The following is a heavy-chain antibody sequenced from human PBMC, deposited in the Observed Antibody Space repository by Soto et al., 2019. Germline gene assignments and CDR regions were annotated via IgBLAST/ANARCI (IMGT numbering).Heavy chain of an antibody. J-gene: IGHJ6*02. CDR3: AREGYYSGSGSYSPPRYYGMDV. CDR1: GYTFISYG. V-gene: IGHV1-18*01. Sequence: QVQLVQSGAEVKKPGSSVKVSCKASGYTFISYGISWVRQAPGQGLEWMGWISAYNDYTNYAQKLQGRVTMTTDTSTRIAYRELRSLRAYDTPVYYCAREGYYSGSGSYSPPRYYGMDVWGQGTTVTVSS. D-gene: IGHD3-10*01. CDR2: ISAYNDYT.